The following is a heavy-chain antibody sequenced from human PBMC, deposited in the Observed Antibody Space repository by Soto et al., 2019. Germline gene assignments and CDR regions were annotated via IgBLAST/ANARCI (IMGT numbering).Heavy chain of an antibody. J-gene: IGHJ6*01. V-gene: IGHV1-2*04. CDR2: INPNSGGT. CDR1: GYTFTGYY. Sequence: ASVKVSCKASGYTFTGYYMHWVRQAPGQGLEWMGWINPNSGGTNYAQKFQGWVTMTRDTSISTAYTELSRLRSDDTAVYYCARSLARNYYYGMDVWGQGTTVTVSS. CDR3: ARSLARNYYYGMDV. D-gene: IGHD3-16*02.